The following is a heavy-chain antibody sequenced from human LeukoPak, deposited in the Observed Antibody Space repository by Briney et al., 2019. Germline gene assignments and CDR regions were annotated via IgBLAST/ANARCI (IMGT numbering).Heavy chain of an antibody. CDR1: GFTFSSYW. CDR2: IKQDGSEK. Sequence: PAGGSLRLSCAASGFTFSSYWMSWVRQAPGKGLEWVANIKQDGSEKYYVDSVKGRFTISRDNAKNSLYLQMNSLRAEDTAVYYCARVRAAAGTSSYFDYWGQGTLVTVSS. D-gene: IGHD6-13*01. J-gene: IGHJ4*02. CDR3: ARVRAAAGTSSYFDY. V-gene: IGHV3-7*01.